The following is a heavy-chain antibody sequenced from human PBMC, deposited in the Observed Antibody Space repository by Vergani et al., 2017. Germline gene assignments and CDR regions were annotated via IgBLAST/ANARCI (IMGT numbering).Heavy chain of an antibody. J-gene: IGHJ4*02. CDR3: AREVVGASPDY. CDR1: GFTFGDYA. CDR2: ITTASTNI. D-gene: IGHD1-26*01. Sequence: EVQLVESGGGLVQPGRSLRLSCTASGFTFGDYAMSWVRQAPGKGLEWVSSITTASTNIYYADSVAGRFTTSRDDAKSSLYLHLTSLRVEDTAIYYCAREVVGASPDYWGQGTLVAVSS. V-gene: IGHV3-21*06.